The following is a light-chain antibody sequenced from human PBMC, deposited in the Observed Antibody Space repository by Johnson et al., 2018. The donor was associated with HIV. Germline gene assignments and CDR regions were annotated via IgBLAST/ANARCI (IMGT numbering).Light chain of an antibody. Sequence: QSVLTQPPSVSAAPGQKVTISCSGSSSNIGNNYVSWYQQVPGTAPKLLIYEDTKRPSGIPDRFSGSKSGTSATLAITGLQTGDEADYYCETWDNSLNVGHVFGTGTKVTVL. CDR2: EDT. CDR1: SSNIGNNY. J-gene: IGLJ1*01. V-gene: IGLV1-51*02. CDR3: ETWDNSLNVGHV.